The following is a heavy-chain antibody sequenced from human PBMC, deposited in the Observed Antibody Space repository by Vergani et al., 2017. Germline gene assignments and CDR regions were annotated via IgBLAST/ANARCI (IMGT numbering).Heavy chain of an antibody. Sequence: QVQLVQSGAEVKKPGASVKVSCKASGYPFTSYYMHWVRQAPGQGLEWMGIIDPSGGSTSYAQKFQGSVTMTRDTSTSTVYMELSSLRSEDTAVYYCARGSGTMIELVYWGQGTLVTVSS. CDR1: GYPFTSYY. V-gene: IGHV1-46*01. D-gene: IGHD3-22*01. CDR2: IDPSGGST. J-gene: IGHJ4*02. CDR3: ARGSGTMIELVY.